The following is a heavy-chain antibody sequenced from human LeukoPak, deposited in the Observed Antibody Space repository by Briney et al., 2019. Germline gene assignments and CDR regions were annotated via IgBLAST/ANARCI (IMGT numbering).Heavy chain of an antibody. V-gene: IGHV3-23*01. D-gene: IGHD6-13*01. CDR3: AKAAAAPGFDF. J-gene: IGHJ4*02. CDR2: VSGSGDRM. Sequence: GGSLRLSCAASGFTSSSYALNWVRQAPGKGLEWVATVSGSGDRMYHADSVKGRFTISRDNSKNTIYLQMNSLRAEDTALYYCAKAAAAPGFDFWGQGTQVTVSS. CDR1: GFTSSSYA.